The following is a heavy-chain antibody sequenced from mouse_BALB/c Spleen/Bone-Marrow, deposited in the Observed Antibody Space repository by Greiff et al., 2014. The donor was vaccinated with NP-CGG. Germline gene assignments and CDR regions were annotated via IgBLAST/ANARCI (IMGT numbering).Heavy chain of an antibody. Sequence: VQLQQSGAELVKLGASVKLSCTASGFNIKDTYMHWVEQRPEQGLEWIGRIDPANGNTKYDPKFQGKATITADTSSNTAHLHLSSLTSEDTAVYYCANDWFAYWGQGTLVTVSA. V-gene: IGHV14-3*02. D-gene: IGHD2-3*01. CDR2: IDPANGNT. CDR3: ANDWFAY. CDR1: GFNIKDTY. J-gene: IGHJ3*01.